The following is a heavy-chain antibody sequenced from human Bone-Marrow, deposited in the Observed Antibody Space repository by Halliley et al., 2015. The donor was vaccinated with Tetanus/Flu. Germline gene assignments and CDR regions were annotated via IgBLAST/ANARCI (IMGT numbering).Heavy chain of an antibody. V-gene: IGHV4-59*01. J-gene: IGHJ4*02. CDR3: ARVSPQKAAAITYYFDY. CDR1: GDFISTYY. D-gene: IGHD6-13*01. Sequence: TLSLTCIVSGDFISTYYWNWIRQAPGKGLEWIGYIYYSGSTNYNPSLKSRVTISVDTSKNQFSLKLRSVTAADTAVYYCARVSPQKAAAITYYFDYWGQGTLVTVSS. CDR2: IYYSGST.